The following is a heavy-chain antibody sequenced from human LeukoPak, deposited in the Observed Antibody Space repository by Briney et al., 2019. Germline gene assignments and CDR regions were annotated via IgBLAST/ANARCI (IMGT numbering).Heavy chain of an antibody. CDR1: GFTFSSYG. V-gene: IGHV3-30*02. Sequence: GGSLRLSCAASGFTFSSYGMHWVRQAPGKGLEWVAFIRYDGSNKYYADSVKGRFTISRDNSKNTLYLQMNSLRAEDTAVYYCAKDRQQLVIIDYWGQGTLVTVSS. CDR3: AKDRQQLVIIDY. J-gene: IGHJ4*02. CDR2: IRYDGSNK. D-gene: IGHD6-13*01.